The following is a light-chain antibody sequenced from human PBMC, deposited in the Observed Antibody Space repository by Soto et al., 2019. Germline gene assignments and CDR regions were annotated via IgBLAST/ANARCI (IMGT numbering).Light chain of an antibody. CDR3: QQYGXXQNT. V-gene: IGKV3-20*01. Sequence: ETVMTQSPGTLSLSPGERATLSCRASQSVSSGYLAWYQQKPGQAPRLXIFGASNRATGIPDRXXXSXSGXXXXXXXXXXXPEXFAXYYCQQYGXXQNTFGQGTKLEIK. J-gene: IGKJ2*01. CDR1: QSVSSGY. CDR2: GAS.